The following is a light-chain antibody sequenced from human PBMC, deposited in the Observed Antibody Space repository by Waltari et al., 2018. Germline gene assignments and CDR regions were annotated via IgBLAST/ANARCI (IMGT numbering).Light chain of an antibody. Sequence: DIQMPQSPSSPSPSVGHRVTFRCRASQSISSYLNSYQQKPGKAPNLLIYAASSLESGVPSRFSGSGSGTDFTLTISSLQPEDFVTYYCQQSYSIPFTFGPGTKVDIK. CDR3: QQSYSIPFT. CDR1: QSISSY. V-gene: IGKV1-39*01. CDR2: AAS. J-gene: IGKJ3*01.